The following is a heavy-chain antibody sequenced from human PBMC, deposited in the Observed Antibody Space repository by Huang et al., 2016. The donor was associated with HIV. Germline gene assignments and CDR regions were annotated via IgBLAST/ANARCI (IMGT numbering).Heavy chain of an antibody. J-gene: IGHJ6*03. D-gene: IGHD3-10*01. V-gene: IGHV4-30-2*05. Sequence: TYYNPSLRSRVTISVDTSKNQLSLRLSSVTAADTAVYYCVRGLWFAELKDYYMDVWGKGTTVTVSS. CDR3: VRGLWFAELKDYYMDV. CDR2: T.